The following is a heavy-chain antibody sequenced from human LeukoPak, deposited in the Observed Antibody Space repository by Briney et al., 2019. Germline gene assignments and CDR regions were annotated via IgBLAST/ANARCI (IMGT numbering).Heavy chain of an antibody. D-gene: IGHD3-22*01. Sequence: ASVKVSCEASGYTFTDHTIHWVRQAPGQGLEWMGWINPNIGTTNYAKRFQGRLTVTRDTSINTAFMDLSGLNPDDTAVFYCARRYDSRGPVTFDFWGQGTLVTVSS. V-gene: IGHV1-2*02. J-gene: IGHJ3*01. CDR1: GYTFTDHT. CDR2: INPNIGTT. CDR3: ARRYDSRGPVTFDF.